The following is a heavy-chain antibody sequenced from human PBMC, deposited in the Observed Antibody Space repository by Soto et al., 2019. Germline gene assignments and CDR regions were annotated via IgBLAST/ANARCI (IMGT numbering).Heavy chain of an antibody. J-gene: IGHJ3*02. CDR3: ARDSRLWGSTGWKRENLVDM. V-gene: IGHV1-69*18. CDR1: GGNFNTYP. Sequence: QVQLEQSGAEVKRPGSSVKVSCKTSGGNFNTYPISWVRQAPGHRLEWMGKIIPIFGNPDYAQKFQGKVTINADEATTTVYMELRSLKSDDSAVYYCARDSRLWGSTGWKRENLVDMWGQGTMVTVSS. CDR2: IIPIFGNP. D-gene: IGHD3-16*01.